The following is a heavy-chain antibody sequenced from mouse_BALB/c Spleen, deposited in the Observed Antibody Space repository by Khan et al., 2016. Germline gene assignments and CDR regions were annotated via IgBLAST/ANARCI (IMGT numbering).Heavy chain of an antibody. Sequence: VQLQQSGAELVKPGASVKLSCTASGFNIKDTYMHWVQQRPEQGLEWIGRIDPANGNTKYDPKFQGKATITADTSSNTAYLQLSSLTSEYTAVYYCARSPDDYDVGFAYWGQGTLVTVSA. D-gene: IGHD2-4*01. CDR2: IDPANGNT. CDR3: ARSPDDYDVGFAY. CDR1: GFNIKDTY. V-gene: IGHV14-3*02. J-gene: IGHJ3*01.